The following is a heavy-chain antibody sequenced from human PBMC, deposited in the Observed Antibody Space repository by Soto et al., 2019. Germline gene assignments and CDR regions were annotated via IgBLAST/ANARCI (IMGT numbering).Heavy chain of an antibody. J-gene: IGHJ5*02. D-gene: IGHD3-22*01. V-gene: IGHV3-21*01. CDR3: ATPYYYNH. CDR2: ISSDSDHI. Sequence: PGGSLRLSCAASGFMFSAYTMNWVRQAPGKGLEWLSSISSDSDHIDYADSVRGRFTVSRDNARKSLYLQMDSLGAEDTGVYYCATPYYYNHWGPGTQVTVSS. CDR1: GFMFSAYT.